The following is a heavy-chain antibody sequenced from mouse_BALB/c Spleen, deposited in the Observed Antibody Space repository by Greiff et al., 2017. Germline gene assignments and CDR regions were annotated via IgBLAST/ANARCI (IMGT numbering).Heavy chain of an antibody. Sequence: DVMLVESGGGLVKPGGSLKLSCAASGFTFSSYAMSWVRQTPEKRLEWVATISSGGSYTYYPDSVKGRFTISRDNAKNTLYLQMSSLRSEDTAMYYCERHDYPFDYWGQGTTLTVSS. CDR1: GFTFSSYA. CDR3: ERHDYPFDY. J-gene: IGHJ2*01. CDR2: ISSGGSYT. D-gene: IGHD2-4*01. V-gene: IGHV5-9-3*01.